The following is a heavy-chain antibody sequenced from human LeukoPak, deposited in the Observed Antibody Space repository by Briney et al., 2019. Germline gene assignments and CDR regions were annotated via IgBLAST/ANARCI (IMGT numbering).Heavy chain of an antibody. J-gene: IGHJ6*02. CDR3: ARLPWIPLGYYYYGMDV. CDR1: GYSFTSYW. D-gene: IGHD5-18*01. Sequence: GESLKISCKGSGYSFTSYWIGWVRQMPGKGLEWMGIIYPGDSDTRYSPSFQGQVTISADKSISTAYLQWSSLKASDTAMYYCARLPWIPLGYYYYGMDVWGQGTTVTVSS. V-gene: IGHV5-51*01. CDR2: IYPGDSDT.